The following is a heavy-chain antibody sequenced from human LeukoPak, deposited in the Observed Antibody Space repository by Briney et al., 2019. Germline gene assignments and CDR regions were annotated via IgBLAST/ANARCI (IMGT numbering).Heavy chain of an antibody. Sequence: PGGSLRLSCAASGFTFSSYWMHWVRQAPGKGLEWVSYISSSGSTIYYADSVKGRFTISRDNAKNSLYLQMNSLRAEDTAVYYCARDGPYSGYYFDYWGQGTLVTVSS. CDR3: ARDGPYSGYYFDY. V-gene: IGHV3-48*04. J-gene: IGHJ4*02. CDR2: ISSSGSTI. CDR1: GFTFSSYW. D-gene: IGHD6-19*01.